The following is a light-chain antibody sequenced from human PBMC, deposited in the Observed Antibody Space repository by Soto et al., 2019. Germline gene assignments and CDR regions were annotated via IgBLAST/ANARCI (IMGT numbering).Light chain of an antibody. CDR2: GAS. Sequence: EIALTQSPGTLSLSPGARATLSCRAGQSVSNKYLAWYQQKPGQAPRLLIYGASNRAAGIPDRFSGGGSGTDFTLTISRLEPEDFAVYCCQQYGSSRLFIFGPGTKVDIK. V-gene: IGKV3-20*01. CDR3: QQYGSSRLFI. CDR1: QSVSNKY. J-gene: IGKJ3*01.